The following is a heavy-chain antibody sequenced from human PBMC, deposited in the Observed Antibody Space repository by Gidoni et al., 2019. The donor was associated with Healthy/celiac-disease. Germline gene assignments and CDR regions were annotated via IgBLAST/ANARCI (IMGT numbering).Heavy chain of an antibody. V-gene: IGHV2-5*02. Sequence: QITLKESGPTLVKPTQTLTLTCTFSGFSLSTSRVGVGWIRQPPGKALEWLALIYWDDDKRYSPSLKSRLTITKDTSKNQVVFTMTNMDPVDTATYYCAHPMKQNYDFWSGYFGYWGQGTLVTVSS. CDR2: IYWDDDK. CDR1: GFSLSTSRVG. CDR3: AHPMKQNYDFWSGYFGY. J-gene: IGHJ4*02. D-gene: IGHD3-3*01.